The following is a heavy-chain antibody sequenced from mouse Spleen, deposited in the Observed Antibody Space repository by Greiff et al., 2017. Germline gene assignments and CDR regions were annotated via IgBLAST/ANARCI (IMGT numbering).Heavy chain of an antibody. CDR3: ARPRYDWYFDV. CDR2: ISSGGGNT. Sequence: EVKLEESGGGLVKPGGSLKLSCAASGFTFSSYTMSWVRQTPAKRLEWVATISSGGGNTYYPDSVKGRFTISRDNARNTLYLQMSSLRSEDTAMYYCARPRYDWYFDVWGAGTTVTVSS. D-gene: IGHD2-14*01. J-gene: IGHJ1*01. CDR1: GFTFSSYT. V-gene: IGHV5-9*04.